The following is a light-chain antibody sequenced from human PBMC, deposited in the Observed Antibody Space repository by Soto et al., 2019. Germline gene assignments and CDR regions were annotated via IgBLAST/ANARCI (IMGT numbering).Light chain of an antibody. CDR2: KVS. CDR3: MQGTHWPPWT. J-gene: IGKJ1*01. CDR1: QSLVYSDGNTY. V-gene: IGKV2-30*01. Sequence: DVVMTQSPLSLPVTLGQPASISCRSSQSLVYSDGNTYLNWFQQRPGQSPRRLIYKVSNRDSGVPERFSGGGSGTDFTLKISRVEAEDVGVSYCMQGTHWPPWTFGQGAKVEIK.